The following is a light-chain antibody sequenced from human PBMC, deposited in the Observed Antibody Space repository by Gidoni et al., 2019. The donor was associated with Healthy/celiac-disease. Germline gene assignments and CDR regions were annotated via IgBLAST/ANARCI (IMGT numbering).Light chain of an antibody. J-gene: IGKJ2*01. CDR1: QSVSSY. V-gene: IGKV3-11*01. Sequence: EIVLTQSPATLSLSPGERATLPCRASQSVSSYLAWYQQKPGQAPRLLIYDASTRATGIPARFSGSGSGTDLVLTISSLEPEDFAVYYCQQRSNWLYTFGQGTKLEIK. CDR3: QQRSNWLYT. CDR2: DAS.